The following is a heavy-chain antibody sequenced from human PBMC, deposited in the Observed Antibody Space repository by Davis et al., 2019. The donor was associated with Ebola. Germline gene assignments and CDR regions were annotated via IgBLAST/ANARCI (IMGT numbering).Heavy chain of an antibody. CDR1: GVSISRHY. D-gene: IGHD3-16*01. CDR3: AERGGSV. J-gene: IGHJ4*02. Sequence: PSETLSLTCTVSGVSISRHYWNWIRQPPGKRLEWIGSIYYIGSAKYNSSLNSRVSISVDTSKNQFSLKLTSVTAADTAMYYCAERGGSVWGQGTLVTVSS. CDR2: IYYIGSA. V-gene: IGHV4-59*11.